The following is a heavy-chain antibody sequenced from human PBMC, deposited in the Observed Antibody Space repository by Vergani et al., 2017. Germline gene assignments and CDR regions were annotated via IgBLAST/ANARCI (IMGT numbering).Heavy chain of an antibody. V-gene: IGHV1-2*02. CDR3: ARDARLGYGDYGGVFDY. J-gene: IGHJ4*02. D-gene: IGHD4-17*01. Sequence: QVQLVQSGAEVKKPGASVKVSCKASGYTFTGYYMHWVRQAPGQGLEWMGWINPNSGGTNYAQKFQGRVTMTRDTSISTAYMELSRLRSDDTAVYYCARDARLGYGDYGGVFDYWGQGTLVTVSS. CDR2: INPNSGGT. CDR1: GYTFTGYY.